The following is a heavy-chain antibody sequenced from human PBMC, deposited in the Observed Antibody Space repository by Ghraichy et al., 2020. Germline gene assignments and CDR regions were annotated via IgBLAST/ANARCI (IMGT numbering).Heavy chain of an antibody. CDR1: GGSISSGGYS. CDR2: IYHSGST. Sequence: SETLSLTCAVSGGSISSGGYSWSWIRQPPGKGLEWIGYIYHSGSTYYNPSLKSRVTISVDRSKNQFSLKLSSVTAADTAVYYCASAGYCSSTSCPFDYWGQGTLVTVSS. V-gene: IGHV4-30-2*01. CDR3: ASAGYCSSTSCPFDY. J-gene: IGHJ4*02. D-gene: IGHD2-2*01.